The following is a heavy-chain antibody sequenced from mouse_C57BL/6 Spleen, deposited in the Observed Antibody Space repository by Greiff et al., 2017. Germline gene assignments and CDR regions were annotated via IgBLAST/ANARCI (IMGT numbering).Heavy chain of an antibody. Sequence: QVQLQQPGAELVKPGASVKMSCKASGYTFTSYWITWVKQRPGQGLEWIGDIYPGSGSTNYNEKFKSKATLTVDTSSSTAYMQLSSLTSEDSAVYYGARGETFVGYVDVWGTGTTVTVSS. D-gene: IGHD3-2*01. CDR2: IYPGSGST. CDR1: GYTFTSYW. CDR3: ARGETFVGYVDV. J-gene: IGHJ1*03. V-gene: IGHV1-55*01.